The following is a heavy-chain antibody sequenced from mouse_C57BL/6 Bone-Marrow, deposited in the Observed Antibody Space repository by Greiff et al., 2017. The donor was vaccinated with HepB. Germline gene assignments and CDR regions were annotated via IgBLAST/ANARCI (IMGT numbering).Heavy chain of an antibody. CDR2: IYPRSGNT. Sequence: QVQLQQSGAELARPGASVKLSCKASGYTFTSYGISWVKQRTGQGLEWIGEIYPRSGNTYYNEKFKGKATLTADKSSSTAYMELRSLTSEDSAVYFCARGDDYISSWCAYWGQGTLVTVSA. CDR1: GYTFTSYG. CDR3: ARGDDYISSWCAY. J-gene: IGHJ3*01. D-gene: IGHD2-4*01. V-gene: IGHV1-81*01.